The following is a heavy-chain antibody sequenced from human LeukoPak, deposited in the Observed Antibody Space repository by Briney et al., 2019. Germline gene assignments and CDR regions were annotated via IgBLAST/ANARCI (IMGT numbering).Heavy chain of an antibody. CDR2: IIPIFGTA. Sequence: SVKVSCKASGGTFSSYAISWVRQAPGQGLEWMGGIIPIFGTANYAQKFQGRVTITTDESTSTAYMELSSLRSEDTAVYYCARDNYAGANWFDPWGQGTPVTVSS. D-gene: IGHD1-7*01. V-gene: IGHV1-69*05. CDR3: ARDNYAGANWFDP. J-gene: IGHJ5*02. CDR1: GGTFSSYA.